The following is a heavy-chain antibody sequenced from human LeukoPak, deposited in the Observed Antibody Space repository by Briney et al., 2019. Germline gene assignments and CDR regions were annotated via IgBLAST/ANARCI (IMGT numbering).Heavy chain of an antibody. D-gene: IGHD3-16*02. CDR3: ASGALSELGELSSTPFAY. CDR2: IIPIFGRA. J-gene: IGHJ4*02. CDR1: GCTFSSYA. Sequence: SVKVSCKASGCTFSSYAISWVRQAPGQGLEWMGGIIPIFGRANYAQKFQGRVTITADESTSTAYMELSSLRSEDTAVYYCASGALSELGELSSTPFAYWGQGTLVTVSS. V-gene: IGHV1-69*01.